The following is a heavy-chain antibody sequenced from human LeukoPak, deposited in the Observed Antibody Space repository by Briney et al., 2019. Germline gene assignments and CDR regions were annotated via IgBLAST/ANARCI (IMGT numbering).Heavy chain of an antibody. CDR1: GFTFSSSA. CDR3: AKFFEFSKWSPPDITPFDS. J-gene: IGHJ4*02. V-gene: IGHV3-23*01. CDR2: ISARGIST. Sequence: PGGSLRLSCAASGFTFSSSAMSWVRQAPGKGLEWVSSISARGISTYYADSVKGRFTISRDNSKNTLYLQMNSLRGDDISVYYCAKFFEFSKWSPPDITPFDSWGQGTLVRVSS. D-gene: IGHD1-14*01.